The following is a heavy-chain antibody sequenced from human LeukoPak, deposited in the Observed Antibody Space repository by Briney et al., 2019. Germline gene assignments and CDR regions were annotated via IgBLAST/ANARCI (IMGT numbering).Heavy chain of an antibody. CDR3: ARGLNRVPAY. CDR2: INHSGST. CDR1: GGSISSYY. V-gene: IGHV4-34*01. J-gene: IGHJ4*02. D-gene: IGHD1-14*01. Sequence: SETLSLTCTVSGGSISSYYWSWIRQPPGKGLEWIGEINHSGSTNYNPSLKSRVTISVDTSKNQFSLKLSSVTAADTAVYYCARGLNRVPAYWGQGTLVTVSS.